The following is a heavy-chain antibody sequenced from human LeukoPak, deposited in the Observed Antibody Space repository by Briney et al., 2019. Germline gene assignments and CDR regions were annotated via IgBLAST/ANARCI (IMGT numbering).Heavy chain of an antibody. Sequence: PSETLSLTCTASGGSISSSSYYWGWIRQPPGKGLEWIGSIYYSGSTYYNPSLKSRVTISVDTSKNQFSLKLSSVTAADTAVYYCARLNYYYYYMDVWGKGTTVTISS. CDR3: ARLNYYYYYMDV. CDR2: IYYSGST. V-gene: IGHV4-39*01. J-gene: IGHJ6*03. CDR1: GGSISSSSYY.